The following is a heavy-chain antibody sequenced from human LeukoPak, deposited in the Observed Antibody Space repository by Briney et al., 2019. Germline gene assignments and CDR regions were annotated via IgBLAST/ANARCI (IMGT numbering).Heavy chain of an antibody. Sequence: SETLSLTCTVSGGSISSSSYYWGRLRQPPGMGLEWLGSIYYSGSTYYNPSLKSRVTISVDTSKNQFSLKLSSVTAADTAVYYCARDLSSSWLYYFDYWGQGTLVTVSS. CDR2: IYYSGST. CDR1: GGSISSSSYY. CDR3: ARDLSSSWLYYFDY. V-gene: IGHV4-39*01. J-gene: IGHJ4*02. D-gene: IGHD6-13*01.